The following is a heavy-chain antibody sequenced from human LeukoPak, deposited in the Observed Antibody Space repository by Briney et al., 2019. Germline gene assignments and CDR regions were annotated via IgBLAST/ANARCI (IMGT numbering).Heavy chain of an antibody. V-gene: IGHV1-69*04. CDR3: ARDIHGDYGGY. CDR2: IIPILGIA. CDR1: GGTFSSYA. J-gene: IGHJ4*02. D-gene: IGHD4-17*01. Sequence: SVKVSCKASGGTFSSYAISWVRQAPGQGLEWMGRIIPILGIANYAQKFQGRVTITADKSTSTAYMELSSLRSEDTAVYYCARDIHGDYGGYWGQGTLVTVSS.